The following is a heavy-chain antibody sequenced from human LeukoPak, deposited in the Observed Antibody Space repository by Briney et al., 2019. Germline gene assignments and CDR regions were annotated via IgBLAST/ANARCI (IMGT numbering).Heavy chain of an antibody. Sequence: GGSLRLSCAASGFTFSSYSMNWVRQAPGKGLEWVSSISSSSSYIYYADSVKGRFTISRDNAKNSLYLQMNSLRAEDTAVYYCARDREVVAATLDYWGQGTLVTVSP. J-gene: IGHJ4*02. CDR3: ARDREVVAATLDY. CDR1: GFTFSSYS. CDR2: ISSSSSYI. D-gene: IGHD2-15*01. V-gene: IGHV3-21*01.